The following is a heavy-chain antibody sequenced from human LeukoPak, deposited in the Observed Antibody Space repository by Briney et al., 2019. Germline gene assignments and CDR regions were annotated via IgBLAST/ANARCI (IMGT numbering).Heavy chain of an antibody. V-gene: IGHV1-18*01. J-gene: IGHJ4*02. D-gene: IGHD1-26*01. Sequence: GASVTVSFKASGYTFTIYGISWVRQAPGQGLEWMGWISAYNGNTNYAQKLQGRVTMTIDKSTRTAYMEMKTLRSDDTATYFCAREWERNFDYWGQGTLVTVSS. CDR3: AREWERNFDY. CDR2: ISAYNGNT. CDR1: GYTFTIYG.